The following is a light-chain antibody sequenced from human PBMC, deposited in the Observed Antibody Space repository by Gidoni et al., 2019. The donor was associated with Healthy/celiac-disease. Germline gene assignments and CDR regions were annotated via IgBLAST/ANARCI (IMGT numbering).Light chain of an antibody. Sequence: AIRMTQSPSSLSASTGDRVTITCRASQGISSYLAWYQQKPGKAPKLLIYAASTLQSGVPSRFSGSGSGTDFTLTISCLQSEDFATYYCQQYYSRALTFGGGTKVEIK. V-gene: IGKV1-8*01. CDR2: AAS. CDR3: QQYYSRALT. CDR1: QGISSY. J-gene: IGKJ4*01.